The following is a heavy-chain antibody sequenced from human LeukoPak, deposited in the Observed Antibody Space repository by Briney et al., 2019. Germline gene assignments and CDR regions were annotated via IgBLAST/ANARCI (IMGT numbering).Heavy chain of an antibody. CDR1: GFTFSSYA. CDR3: ARDRYYYDSSGYYSPPY. CDR2: ISYDGSNK. D-gene: IGHD3-22*01. V-gene: IGHV3-30-3*01. Sequence: GGSLRLSCAASGFTFSSYAMHWVRQAPGKGLEWVAVISYDGSNKYYADSVKDRFTISRDNSKNTLYLQMNSLRAEDTAMYYCARDRYYYDSSGYYSPPYWGQGTLVTVSS. J-gene: IGHJ4*02.